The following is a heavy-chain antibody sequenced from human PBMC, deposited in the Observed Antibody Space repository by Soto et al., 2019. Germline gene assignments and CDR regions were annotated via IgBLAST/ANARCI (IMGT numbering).Heavy chain of an antibody. Sequence: EVQLVESGGGLVQPGGSLRLSCAASGFTFSSYEMNWVRQAPGKGLEWVSYISSSGSTIYYADSVKGRFTISRDNAKNSLYLQMNSLRAEDTAVYYCARRSPYNWNLYYFDYWGQGTLVTVSS. CDR1: GFTFSSYE. CDR2: ISSSGSTI. J-gene: IGHJ4*02. CDR3: ARRSPYNWNLYYFDY. V-gene: IGHV3-48*03. D-gene: IGHD1-7*01.